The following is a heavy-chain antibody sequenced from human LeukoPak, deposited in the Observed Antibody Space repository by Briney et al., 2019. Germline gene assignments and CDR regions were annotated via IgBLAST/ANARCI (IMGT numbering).Heavy chain of an antibody. V-gene: IGHV1-18*01. Sequence: VASVKVSCKASGYTFINHGISWVRQAPGQGLEWMGWISAYNGRTEYAQKSQDRVTMTTDTSTTTGYMELRSLRSDDTAVYFCGRWSPDPNDSWGQGTLVTVSS. CDR2: ISAYNGRT. CDR3: GRWSPDPNDS. J-gene: IGHJ4*02. D-gene: IGHD3-3*01. CDR1: GYTFINHG.